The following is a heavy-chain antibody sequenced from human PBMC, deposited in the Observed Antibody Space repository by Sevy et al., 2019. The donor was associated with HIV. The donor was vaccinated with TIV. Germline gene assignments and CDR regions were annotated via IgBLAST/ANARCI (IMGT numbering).Heavy chain of an antibody. J-gene: IGHJ4*02. CDR1: GFTFSNYA. V-gene: IGHV3-33*01. Sequence: LSLTCAATGFTFSNYAMHWVRQAPGKGMEWVAIIWSDGAYQYHGDSVKGRFTISRDTSKNTLYLQMNNVRVEDTAVYYCARGGYYYDNAAYYALDSWGQGTLVTVSS. D-gene: IGHD3-22*01. CDR3: ARGGYYYDNAAYYALDS. CDR2: IWSDGAYQ.